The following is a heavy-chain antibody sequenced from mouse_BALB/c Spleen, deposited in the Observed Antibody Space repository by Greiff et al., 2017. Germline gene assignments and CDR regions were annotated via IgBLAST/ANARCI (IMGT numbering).Heavy chain of an antibody. V-gene: IGHV5-6-5*01. D-gene: IGHD1-1*01. CDR2: ISSGGST. Sequence: EVQLVESGGGLVKPGGSLKLSCAASGFTFSSYAMSWVRQTPEKRLEWVASISSGGSTYYPDSVKGRFTISRDNARNILYLQMSSLRSEDTAMYYCAREGSYYYGSSFLDYWGQGTTLTVSS. CDR1: GFTFSSYA. CDR3: AREGSYYYGSSFLDY. J-gene: IGHJ2*01.